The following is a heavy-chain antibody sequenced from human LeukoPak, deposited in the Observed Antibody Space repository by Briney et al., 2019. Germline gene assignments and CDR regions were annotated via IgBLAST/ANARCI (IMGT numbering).Heavy chain of an antibody. Sequence: GGSLRLSCAASGFTFSSYGMHWVRQAPGKGLEWVAVVSYDGSNKDYADSVKGRFTISRDNSKNTLFLQVNSPTVEDTAVCYCARDTLPLGRGYYYNFDYWGQGTLVTVSS. J-gene: IGHJ4*02. CDR2: VSYDGSNK. D-gene: IGHD3-22*01. V-gene: IGHV3-33*05. CDR1: GFTFSSYG. CDR3: ARDTLPLGRGYYYNFDY.